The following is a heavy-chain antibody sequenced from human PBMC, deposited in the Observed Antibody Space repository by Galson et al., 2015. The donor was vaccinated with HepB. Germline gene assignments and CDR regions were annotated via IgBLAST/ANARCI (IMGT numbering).Heavy chain of an antibody. CDR2: IKPKSGED. CDR1: GFTFTNYY. D-gene: IGHD2/OR15-2a*01. V-gene: IGHV1-2*02. J-gene: IGHJ5*02. Sequence: SVKVSCKALGFTFTNYYIHWVRQAPEGGLEWMGWIKPKSGEDLLAQKFQGRVAMTRDTSVTTAYMELRGLRPDDTADYFCARNFFPSVAIPPFVEFDPWGQGTLVTVTS. CDR3: ARNFFPSVAIPPFVEFDP.